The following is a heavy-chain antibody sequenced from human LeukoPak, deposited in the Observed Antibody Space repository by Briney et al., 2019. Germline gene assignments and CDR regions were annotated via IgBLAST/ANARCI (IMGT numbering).Heavy chain of an antibody. CDR1: GFTFRSYG. Sequence: GGSLRLSCAASGFTFRSYGMGWVRQAPGKGLEWVAFIRYDGNNKDYGDSVKGRFTISRDNSKNTLYLQMNSLRVEDTAVYYCAKGYGDLVAFDIWGQGTMVTVSS. J-gene: IGHJ3*02. V-gene: IGHV3-30*02. D-gene: IGHD4-17*01. CDR3: AKGYGDLVAFDI. CDR2: IRYDGNNK.